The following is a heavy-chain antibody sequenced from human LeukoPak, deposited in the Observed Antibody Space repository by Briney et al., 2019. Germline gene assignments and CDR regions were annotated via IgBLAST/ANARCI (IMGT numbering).Heavy chain of an antibody. Sequence: ASVKVSCKASGYTFTSYGISWVRQAPGQGLEWMGWISAYNGNTNYAQKLQGRVTMTTDTSTSTAYMELRSLRSDDTAVYYCARDYKVLKGFVPREVGATGGWFDPWGQGTLVTVSS. V-gene: IGHV1-18*01. J-gene: IGHJ5*02. CDR1: GYTFTSYG. CDR3: ARDYKVLKGFVPREVGATGGWFDP. CDR2: ISAYNGNT. D-gene: IGHD1-26*01.